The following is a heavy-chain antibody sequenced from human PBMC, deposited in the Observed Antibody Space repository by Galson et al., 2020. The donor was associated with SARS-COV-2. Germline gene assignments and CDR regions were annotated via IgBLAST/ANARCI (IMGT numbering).Heavy chain of an antibody. CDR2: IYYSGST. Sequence: SETLSLTCTVSGGSISSGGYYWSWIRQHPGKGLEWIGYIYYSGSTYYNPSLKSRVTISVDTSKNQFSLKLSSVTAADTAVYYCARGGTIFGVVINWFDPWGQGTLVTVSS. D-gene: IGHD3-3*01. J-gene: IGHJ5*02. V-gene: IGHV4-31*03. CDR3: ARGGTIFGVVINWFDP. CDR1: GGSISSGGYY.